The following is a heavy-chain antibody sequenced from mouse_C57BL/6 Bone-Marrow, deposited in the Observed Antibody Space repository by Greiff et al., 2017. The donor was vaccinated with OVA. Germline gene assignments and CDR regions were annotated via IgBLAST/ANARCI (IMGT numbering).Heavy chain of an antibody. V-gene: IGHV12-3*01. D-gene: IGHD1-3*01. CDR2: ITHSGET. Sequence: LQESGPGLVKPSQSLFLTCSITGFPITSGYYWIWIRQSPGKPLEWMGYITHSGETFYNPSLQSPISITRETSKNQFFLQLNSVTTEDTAMYYCAGSIYSSWYFDVWGTGTTVTVSS. J-gene: IGHJ1*03. CDR3: AGSIYSSWYFDV. CDR1: GFPITSGYY.